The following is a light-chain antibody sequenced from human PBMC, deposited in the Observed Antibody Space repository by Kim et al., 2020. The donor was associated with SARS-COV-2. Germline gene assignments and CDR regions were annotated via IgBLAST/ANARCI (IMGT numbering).Light chain of an antibody. CDR3: QRNNTNSRT. Sequence: DIQMTQSPSTLSASVGDRVTITCRARQSIITWLAWYQQKPGKAPKLLISKPSKLESGVPSRFSGSASGTEFTLTIITLESDDFATYYCQRNNTNSRTFGQGTKVDIK. CDR2: KPS. CDR1: QSIITW. V-gene: IGKV1-5*03. J-gene: IGKJ1*01.